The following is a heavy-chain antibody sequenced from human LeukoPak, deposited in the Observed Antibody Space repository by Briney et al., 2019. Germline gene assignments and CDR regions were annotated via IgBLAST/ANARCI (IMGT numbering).Heavy chain of an antibody. CDR3: VKNGATVPLYYFDS. V-gene: IGHV3-23*01. CDR2: ISGSGTVT. CDR1: GLTFSNYA. Sequence: GGSMRLSCAASGLTFSNYAMTWVRQAPGKGLEWVSGISGSGTVTFYADSVKGRSTISRDNFKNTLYLQLNSLRAEDTAVYYCVKNGATVPLYYFDSWGLGTLVVVSS. J-gene: IGHJ4*02. D-gene: IGHD4-11*01.